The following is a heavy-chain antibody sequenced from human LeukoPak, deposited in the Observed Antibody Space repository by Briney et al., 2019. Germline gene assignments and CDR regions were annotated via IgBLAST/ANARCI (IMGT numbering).Heavy chain of an antibody. Sequence: SETLSLTCTVSGYSISSGYYWGWIRQPPGKGLEWIGSIYHSGSTYYSPSLKSRVTISLDTSRNQFSLKLNSVTAADTAVYYCAKSNGYGLVDIWGQGTMVTVSS. V-gene: IGHV4-38-2*02. CDR2: IYHSGST. J-gene: IGHJ3*02. CDR3: AKSNGYGLVDI. CDR1: GYSISSGYY. D-gene: IGHD3-10*01.